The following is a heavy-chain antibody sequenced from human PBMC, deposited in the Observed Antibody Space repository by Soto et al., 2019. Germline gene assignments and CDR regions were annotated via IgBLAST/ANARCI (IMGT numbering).Heavy chain of an antibody. J-gene: IGHJ6*03. CDR3: ARDMSPYYYYYMDV. Sequence: GGSLRLSCAASGFTFDDYGMSWVRQAPGKGLEWVSGINWNGGSTGYADSVKGRFTISRDKAKNSLYLQMNSLRAEDTALYHCARDMSPYYYYYMDVWGKGTTVTVSS. D-gene: IGHD3-10*02. V-gene: IGHV3-20*01. CDR1: GFTFDDYG. CDR2: INWNGGST.